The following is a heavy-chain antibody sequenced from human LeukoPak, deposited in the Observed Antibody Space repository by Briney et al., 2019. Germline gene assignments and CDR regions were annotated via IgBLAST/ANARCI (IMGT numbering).Heavy chain of an antibody. D-gene: IGHD3-16*02. CDR1: GYTLTKLS. Sequence: ASVKVSCKVSGYTLTKLSMHWVRQAPGKGLEWMGGFDPEDGETIYAQKFQGRVAMTEDTFTDTAYMELSSLRSEDTAVYYCAIQGDYVWGSYRYWGQGTLVTVSS. CDR2: FDPEDGET. V-gene: IGHV1-24*01. J-gene: IGHJ4*02. CDR3: AIQGDYVWGSYRY.